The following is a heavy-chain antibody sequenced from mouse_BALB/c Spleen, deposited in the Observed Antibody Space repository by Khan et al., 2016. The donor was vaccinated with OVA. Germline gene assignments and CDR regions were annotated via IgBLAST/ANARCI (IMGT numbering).Heavy chain of an antibody. J-gene: IGHJ4*01. V-gene: IGHV1-4*01. CDR3: ARRTTGYSMDS. D-gene: IGHD2-14*01. CDR1: GYTFTSNT. CDR2: INPRSGYT. Sequence: QIQLVQSGAELARPGASVRMSCKASGYTFTSNTMHWIKQRPGQGLEWIGYINPRSGYTNYNQNFKDKATLTADKSSSTAYMQLSSLTSEDSAVYYWARRTTGYSMDSWGQGTSVTVSS.